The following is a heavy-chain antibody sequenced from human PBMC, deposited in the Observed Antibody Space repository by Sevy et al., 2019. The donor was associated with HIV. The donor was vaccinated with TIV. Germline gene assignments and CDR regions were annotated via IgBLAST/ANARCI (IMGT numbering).Heavy chain of an antibody. Sequence: GGSLRLSCAASGFTFSDHYMDWVRQAPGKGLEWVGRTRNKANSYTTEYAASVKGRFTISRDDSKNSRYLQMNSLKTEDTAVYYCARGYGSGSYPSYFDYWGQGTLVTVSS. D-gene: IGHD3-10*01. CDR2: TRNKANSYTT. CDR3: ARGYGSGSYPSYFDY. CDR1: GFTFSDHY. J-gene: IGHJ4*02. V-gene: IGHV3-72*01.